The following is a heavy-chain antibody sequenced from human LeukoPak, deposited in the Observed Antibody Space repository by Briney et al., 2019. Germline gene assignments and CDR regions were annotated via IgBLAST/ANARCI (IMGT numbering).Heavy chain of an antibody. CDR2: IGRSGSTI. J-gene: IGHJ5*02. CDR1: GFTFSSYE. Sequence: GGSLRFSCAASGFTFSSYEMNWVRQAPGKGLEWVSYIGRSGSTIYYADSVKGRFNISRDNAKNSLYLQMNSLRAEDTAVYYCARLALRESSSWYYWFDPWGQGTLVTVSS. CDR3: ARLALRESSSWYYWFDP. D-gene: IGHD6-13*01. V-gene: IGHV3-48*03.